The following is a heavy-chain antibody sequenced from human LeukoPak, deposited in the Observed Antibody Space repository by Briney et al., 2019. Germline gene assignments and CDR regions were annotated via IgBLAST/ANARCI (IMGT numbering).Heavy chain of an antibody. V-gene: IGHV4-59*08. D-gene: IGHD5-18*01. J-gene: IGHJ4*02. Sequence: PSETLSLTCTVSGGSISSYYWSWIRQPPGKGLEWIGYIYYSGSTNYNPSLKSRVTILVDTSKNQFSLKLSSVTAADTAVYYCARRLNDQGYSYGFDYWGQGTLVTVSS. CDR3: ARRLNDQGYSYGFDY. CDR1: GGSISSYY. CDR2: IYYSGST.